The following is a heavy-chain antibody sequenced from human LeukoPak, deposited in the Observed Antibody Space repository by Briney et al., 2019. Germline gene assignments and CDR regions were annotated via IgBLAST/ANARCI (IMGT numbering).Heavy chain of an antibody. CDR2: IYSSGST. V-gene: IGHV4-59*11. CDR3: ARSTTLQQVDF. D-gene: IGHD5/OR15-5a*01. Sequence: SETLSLTCTVSGASISSHYCNWIRQSPGKGLEWIGYIYSSGSTQYSPSVKSRVTISINTSKNQFSLRLTSVTAADTAVYYCARSTTLQQVDFWGQGTQVTVSS. CDR1: GASISSHY. J-gene: IGHJ4*02.